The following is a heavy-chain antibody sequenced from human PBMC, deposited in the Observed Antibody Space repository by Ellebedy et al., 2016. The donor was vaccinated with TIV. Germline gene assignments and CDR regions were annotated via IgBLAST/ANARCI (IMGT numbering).Heavy chain of an antibody. Sequence: SETLSPTXTVSGVSVSSGSYYWSWLRQPPGKGLEWIGYIYYTGRTNYNPSLKSRVTMSVDTSKNQFSLKLNSVTAADTAVYYCARERNYDRSGYYYNWFDPWGQGTLVTVSS. D-gene: IGHD3-22*01. CDR2: IYYTGRT. J-gene: IGHJ5*02. CDR3: ARERNYDRSGYYYNWFDP. CDR1: GVSVSSGSYY. V-gene: IGHV4-61*01.